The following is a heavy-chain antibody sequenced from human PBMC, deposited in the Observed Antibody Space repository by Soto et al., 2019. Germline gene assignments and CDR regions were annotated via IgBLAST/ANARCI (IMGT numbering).Heavy chain of an antibody. CDR3: ARVPDR. Sequence: PSETLSLTCTVSGASISSYYWNWIRQSPGKGLEWIGHIYYNGNTKYNPFLESRLTISVDRSKNQFSLKLSSVTAADTAVYYCARVPDRWGQGTLVTVSS. J-gene: IGHJ5*02. CDR1: GASISSYY. CDR2: IYYNGNT. D-gene: IGHD2-2*01. V-gene: IGHV4-59*12.